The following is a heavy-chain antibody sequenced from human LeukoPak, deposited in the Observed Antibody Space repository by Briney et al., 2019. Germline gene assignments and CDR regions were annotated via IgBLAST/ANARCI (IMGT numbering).Heavy chain of an antibody. D-gene: IGHD3-3*01. Sequence: RPSETLSLTCTLSGGSISSYYWSWVRQAPGKGLEWVSVIYSGGSTYYADSVKGRFTISRDNSKNTLYLQMNSLRAEDTAVYYCARDRGGWSGNYYMDVWGKGTTVTVSS. CDR2: IYSGGST. CDR3: ARDRGGWSGNYYMDV. V-gene: IGHV3-53*01. CDR1: GGSISSYY. J-gene: IGHJ6*03.